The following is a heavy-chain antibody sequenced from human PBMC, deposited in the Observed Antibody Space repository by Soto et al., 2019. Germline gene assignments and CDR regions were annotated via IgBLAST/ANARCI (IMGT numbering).Heavy chain of an antibody. CDR2: IYPGDSET. CDR3: CILYGAARRGFDY. J-gene: IGHJ4*02. Sequence: HGESLKISCRGTGYNFTKNWIGWVRQMPGKGLEWMGIIYPGDSETRYSPSFQGQVTISVDKSKNTAYLHWSSLKAPDTAIYYCCILYGAARRGFDYWGQGTLVTVSS. CDR1: GYNFTKNW. V-gene: IGHV5-51*01. D-gene: IGHD2-8*01.